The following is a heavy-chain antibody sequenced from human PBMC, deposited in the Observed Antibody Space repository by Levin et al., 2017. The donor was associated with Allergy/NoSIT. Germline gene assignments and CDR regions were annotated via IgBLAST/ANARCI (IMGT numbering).Heavy chain of an antibody. CDR1: GFTFSTYT. Sequence: GESLKISCAASGFTFSTYTMHWVRQAPGKGLEWVAVISYDGSNKYYADSVKGRFTISRDNSKNTLDLQMNSLRTEDTAVSYCARSSSSHRDYFGCRGEGTLVTVSS. J-gene: IGHJ4*02. CDR2: ISYDGSNK. V-gene: IGHV3-30-3*01. CDR3: ARSSSSHRDYFGC. D-gene: IGHD6-6*01.